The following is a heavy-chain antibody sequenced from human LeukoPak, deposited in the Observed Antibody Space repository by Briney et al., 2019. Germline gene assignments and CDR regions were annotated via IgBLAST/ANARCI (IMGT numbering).Heavy chain of an antibody. J-gene: IGHJ6*03. D-gene: IGHD6-19*01. CDR3: ARDIAVAVNYYMDV. CDR1: GYTFTSYG. Sequence: GASVKVSCKASGYTFTSYGISWVRQAPGQGLEWMGWISAYNGNTNYAQKLQGRVTMTTDTSTSTAYMELRSLRSDDTAVYYCARDIAVAVNYYMDVWGKGTTVTVSS. V-gene: IGHV1-18*01. CDR2: ISAYNGNT.